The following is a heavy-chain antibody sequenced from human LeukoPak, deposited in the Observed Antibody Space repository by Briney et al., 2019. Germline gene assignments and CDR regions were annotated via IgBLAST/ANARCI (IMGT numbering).Heavy chain of an antibody. CDR3: ARVTAAAGRFAFDI. D-gene: IGHD6-13*01. V-gene: IGHV3-21*01. J-gene: IGHJ3*02. CDR1: GFTFSSYS. Sequence: GGSLRLSCAASGFTFSSYSMNWVRQAPGKGLEWVSSISSSSSYIYYADSVKGRFTISRDNVKNSLYLQMNSLRAEDTAVYYCARVTAAAGRFAFDIWGQGTMVTVSS. CDR2: ISSSSSYI.